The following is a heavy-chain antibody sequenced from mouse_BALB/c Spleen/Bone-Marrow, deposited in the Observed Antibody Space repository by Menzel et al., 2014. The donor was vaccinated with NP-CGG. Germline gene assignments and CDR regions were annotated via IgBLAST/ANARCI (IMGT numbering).Heavy chain of an antibody. V-gene: IGHV5-17*02. J-gene: IGHJ4*01. Sequence: EVQLVESGGGLVQPGGSRKLSCAASGFTFSSFGMHWVRQAPEKGLEWVAYISSGSSTIYYADTVKGRFTISRDNPKNTLFPQMTSLRSEDTAMYYCATGTRAMDYWGQGTSVTVSS. CDR3: ATGTRAMDY. D-gene: IGHD4-1*01. CDR2: ISSGSSTI. CDR1: GFTFSSFG.